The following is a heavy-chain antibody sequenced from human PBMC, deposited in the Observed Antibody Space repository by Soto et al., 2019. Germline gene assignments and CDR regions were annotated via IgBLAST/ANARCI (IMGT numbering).Heavy chain of an antibody. J-gene: IGHJ4*02. CDR2: IYYSGST. V-gene: IGHV4-30-4*01. CDR3: ARVKEYYDILTGYYPYYFDY. CDR1: GGSISSGDYY. D-gene: IGHD3-9*01. Sequence: PSETLSLTCTVSGGSISSGDYYWSWIRQPPGKGLEWIGYIYYSGSTYYNPSLKSRVTISVDTSKNQFSLKLSSVTAADTAVYYCARVKEYYDILTGYYPYYFDYWGQGTLVTVSS.